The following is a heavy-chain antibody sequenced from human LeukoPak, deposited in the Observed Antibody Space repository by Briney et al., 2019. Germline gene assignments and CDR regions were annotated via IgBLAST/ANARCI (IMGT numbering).Heavy chain of an antibody. J-gene: IGHJ6*03. CDR1: GGSISSYY. CDR2: IYTSGST. V-gene: IGHV4-4*07. D-gene: IGHD3-3*01. Sequence: PSETLSLTCTVSGGSISSYYWSWIRQPAGQGLEWIGRIYTSGSTNYNPSLKSRVTMSVDTSKNQFSLKLSSVTAADTAVYYCAREGRFLEWFEADYYYYYMDVWGKGTTVTVSS. CDR3: AREGRFLEWFEADYYYYYMDV.